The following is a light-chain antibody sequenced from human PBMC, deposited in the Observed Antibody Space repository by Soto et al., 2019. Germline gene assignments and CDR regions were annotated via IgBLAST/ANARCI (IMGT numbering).Light chain of an antibody. CDR2: EVS. V-gene: IGLV2-14*01. J-gene: IGLJ3*02. CDR3: SSYTTTTRL. CDR1: SSDIGSNHY. Sequence: QSALTQPASVSGSPGQSITISCTGTSSDIGSNHYVSWYQQHPGKAPKLMIYEVSNRPSGVSNHFSGSKSGNTASLTISGLQAEDEAVYYCSSYTTTTRLFGGGTKLTVL.